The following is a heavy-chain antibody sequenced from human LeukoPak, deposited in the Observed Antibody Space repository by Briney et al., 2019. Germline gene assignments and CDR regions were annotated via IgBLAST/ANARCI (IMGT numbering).Heavy chain of an antibody. J-gene: IGHJ4*02. CDR2: IIPIFGTA. D-gene: IGHD5-18*01. Sequence: ASVSVSCKASGGTFSSYAISWVPQAPGQGLEWMGGIIPIFGTANYAQKFQGRVTITADNSTSTAYMELSSLRSEDTAVYYCARGRGYSYGYFAWWGQGTLVTVSS. CDR3: ARGRGYSYGYFAW. V-gene: IGHV1-69*06. CDR1: GGTFSSYA.